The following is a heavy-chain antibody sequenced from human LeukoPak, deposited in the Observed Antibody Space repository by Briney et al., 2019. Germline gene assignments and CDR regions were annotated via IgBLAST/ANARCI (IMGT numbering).Heavy chain of an antibody. V-gene: IGHV3-53*01. J-gene: IGHJ4*02. CDR2: IYSGGST. CDR3: ARDMGAGTLYFDY. CDR1: GFTVSSNY. Sequence: PGGSLRLSCAASGFTVSSNYMSWVRQAPGKGLEWVSVIYSGGSTYYADSVKGRFTISRDNSKNTLYLQMNSLRAEDTAVYYCARDMGAGTLYFDYWGQGTLVTVSS. D-gene: IGHD6-13*01.